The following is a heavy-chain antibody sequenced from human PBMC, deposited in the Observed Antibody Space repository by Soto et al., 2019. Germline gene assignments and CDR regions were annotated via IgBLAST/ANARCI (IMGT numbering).Heavy chain of an antibody. CDR3: ARTYCSGGTCYDG. Sequence: QVQLVQSGAEVKKPGASVKVSCKASGYTFTSYGITWVRQAPGQGLEWMGWISPYNGETHYAEKFQDRVTITTDTSTTMAYMELRSLRSDDTAVYYCARTYCSGGTCYDGWGQGSLVTVSS. J-gene: IGHJ4*02. D-gene: IGHD2-15*01. CDR1: GYTFTSYG. CDR2: ISPYNGET. V-gene: IGHV1-18*01.